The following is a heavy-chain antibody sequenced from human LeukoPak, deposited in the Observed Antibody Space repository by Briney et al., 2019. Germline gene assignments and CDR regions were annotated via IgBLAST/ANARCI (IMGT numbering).Heavy chain of an antibody. CDR2: IYYSGST. D-gene: IGHD3-22*01. Sequence: PSGTLSLTCTVSGGSISSYYWSWIRQPPGEGLEWIGYIYYSGSTNYNPSLKSRVTISVDTSKNQFSLKLSSVTAADTAVYYCATYYYDSSGYHYRYWGQGTLVTVSS. CDR1: GGSISSYY. V-gene: IGHV4-59*01. J-gene: IGHJ4*02. CDR3: ATYYYDSSGYHYRY.